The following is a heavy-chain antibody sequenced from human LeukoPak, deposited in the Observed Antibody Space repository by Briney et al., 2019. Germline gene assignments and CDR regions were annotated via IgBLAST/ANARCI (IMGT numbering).Heavy chain of an antibody. V-gene: IGHV3-30*18. CDR3: AKVSRHTSQYQLLYPYYYYGMDV. Sequence: HSGGSLRLSCAASGFTFSSYGMPWVRQAPGKGLEWVAVISYDGSNKYYADSVKGRFTISRDNSKNTLYLQMNSLRAEDTAVYYCAKVSRHTSQYQLLYPYYYYGMDVWGQGTTVTVSS. J-gene: IGHJ6*02. CDR2: ISYDGSNK. D-gene: IGHD2-2*02. CDR1: GFTFSSYG.